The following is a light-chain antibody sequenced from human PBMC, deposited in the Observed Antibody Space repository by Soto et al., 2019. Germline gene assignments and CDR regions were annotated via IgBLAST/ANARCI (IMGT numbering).Light chain of an antibody. CDR1: QSIRSN. CDR2: GAS. CDR3: QQYHNWPHT. V-gene: IGKV3-15*01. Sequence: EVVMTQSPATLSVSAGEGATLYCRASQSIRSNLAWYQKKPGQSHRLLIYGASTRATAVPARFSGSGSGTEFTLTISSLQSEDFAVNYCQQYHNWPHTFGGGTQVEIK. J-gene: IGKJ4*01.